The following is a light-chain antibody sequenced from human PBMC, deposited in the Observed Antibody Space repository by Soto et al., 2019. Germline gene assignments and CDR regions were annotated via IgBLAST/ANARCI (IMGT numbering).Light chain of an antibody. Sequence: EIVLTQSPGTLSLSPGERATLSCRASQSVSSSYLAWYQQKPGQAPRLLIYGESSRATGIPDRFSGSGSGTDFTVTISRLEPEDFAVYYCQQYGSSPTCGEGTKVEIK. CDR3: QQYGSSPT. CDR1: QSVSSSY. V-gene: IGKV3-20*01. J-gene: IGKJ1*01. CDR2: GES.